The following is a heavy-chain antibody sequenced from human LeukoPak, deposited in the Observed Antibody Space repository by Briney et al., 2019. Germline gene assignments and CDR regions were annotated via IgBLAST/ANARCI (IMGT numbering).Heavy chain of an antibody. Sequence: SETLSLTCSVSGDSISSSSYYWGWIRQPPGKGLEWIGSIYYSGRTYYNPTLKTRVTIAVDMSKIQFSLKLNSVTAADTSVYYCARLAPGYCSSTNCYALDYWGRGALVTVSS. CDR3: ARLAPGYCSSTNCYALDY. CDR2: IYYSGRT. CDR1: GDSISSSSYY. V-gene: IGHV4-39*01. J-gene: IGHJ4*02. D-gene: IGHD2-2*01.